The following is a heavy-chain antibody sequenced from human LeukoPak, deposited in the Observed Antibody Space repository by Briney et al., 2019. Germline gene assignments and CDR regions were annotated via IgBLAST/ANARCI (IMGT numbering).Heavy chain of an antibody. CDR1: GYNFGSYW. Sequence: GESLKSSCKASGYNFGSYWIAWVRQMPGKGLEWMGIIYPGDSDTRYSPSFQGQVTISADKSISTAYLQWRSLKASDTAMYYCARYDPPKEMATPDYWGQGTLVTVSS. CDR3: ARYDPPKEMATPDY. V-gene: IGHV5-51*01. CDR2: IYPGDSDT. D-gene: IGHD5-24*01. J-gene: IGHJ4*02.